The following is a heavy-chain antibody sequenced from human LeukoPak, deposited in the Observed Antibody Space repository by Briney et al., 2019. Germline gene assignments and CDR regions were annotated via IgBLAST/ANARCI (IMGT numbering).Heavy chain of an antibody. CDR1: GGSICSHY. Sequence: SETLCLTCTVSGGSICSHYWSCIRQPPGKGLVWIGYIYYSGSTNYNPSLKSRVTISVDTSKNQFSLKLSSVTAADTAVYYCARCGYSYGSEFDYWGQGTLVTVSS. V-gene: IGHV4-59*11. J-gene: IGHJ4*02. CDR2: IYYSGST. D-gene: IGHD5-18*01. CDR3: ARCGYSYGSEFDY.